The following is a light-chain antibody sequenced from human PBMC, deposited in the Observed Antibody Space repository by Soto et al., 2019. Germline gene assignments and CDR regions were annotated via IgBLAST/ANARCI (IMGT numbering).Light chain of an antibody. CDR2: EGD. Sequence: QSVLTQPASVSGSPGQSITISCTGTSGDVGSYDLVSWYQQQPGNAPKLMIYEGDKRPSGVSNRFSGSKSGNTASLTISGLQAEDEADYYCCSYAGRTTYVFGTGTKATVL. J-gene: IGLJ1*01. CDR3: CSYAGRTTYV. CDR1: SGDVGSYDL. V-gene: IGLV2-23*01.